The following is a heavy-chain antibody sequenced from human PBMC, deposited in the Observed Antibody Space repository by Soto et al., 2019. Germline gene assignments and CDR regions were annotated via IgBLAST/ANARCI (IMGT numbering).Heavy chain of an antibody. Sequence: PGGSLRLSCAASGFTFDDYAMHWVRQAPGKGLEWVSGISWNSGSIGYADSVKGRFTISRDNAKNSLYLQMNSLRAEDTALYYCAKEGIVVVPAAIYGGADTHYYYMDVWGKGTTVTVSS. CDR3: AKEGIVVVPAAIYGGADTHYYYMDV. J-gene: IGHJ6*03. D-gene: IGHD2-2*01. CDR2: ISWNSGSI. CDR1: GFTFDDYA. V-gene: IGHV3-9*01.